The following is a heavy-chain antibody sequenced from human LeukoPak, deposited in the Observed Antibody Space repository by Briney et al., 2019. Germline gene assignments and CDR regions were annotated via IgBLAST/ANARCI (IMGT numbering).Heavy chain of an antibody. J-gene: IGHJ3*02. CDR1: GFTFSSYE. Sequence: GGSLRLSCAASGFTFSSYEMNWVRQAPGKGLGWVSYISESGSIIYYADSVKGRFTISRDNAKNSLYLQMNSLRAEDTAVCYCARDLGLWFGSIGGAVDIWGQGTMVTVSS. D-gene: IGHD3-10*01. CDR3: ARDLGLWFGSIGGAVDI. CDR2: ISESGSII. V-gene: IGHV3-48*03.